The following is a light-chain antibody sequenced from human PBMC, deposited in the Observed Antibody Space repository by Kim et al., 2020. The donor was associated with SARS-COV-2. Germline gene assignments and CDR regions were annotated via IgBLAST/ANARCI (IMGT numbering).Light chain of an antibody. CDR1: SSDVSGCNY. Sequence: HSVTIPCTGTSSDVSGCNYDSWYQQHPDKAPTLIIYDVAERPSGVPNRFSGSKSGNTASLTISGLQTEDEADYYCCSYAGSNTFVVFGGGTQLAVL. CDR3: CSYAGSNTFVV. V-gene: IGLV2-11*01. CDR2: DVA. J-gene: IGLJ2*01.